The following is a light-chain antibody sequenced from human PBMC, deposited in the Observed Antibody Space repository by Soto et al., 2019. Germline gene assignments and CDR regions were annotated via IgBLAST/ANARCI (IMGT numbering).Light chain of an antibody. V-gene: IGLV2-14*01. CDR3: ISYTSGTSPYV. Sequence: QSALTQPASLSGSPGQSITISCTGTSSDIGAYDYVSWFQQHPGKAPKLIIYEVTNRPSGVSNRFSGSKSGNTASLTISGLQAEDEADYYCISYTSGTSPYVFGTGTKVTVL. CDR2: EVT. J-gene: IGLJ1*01. CDR1: SSDIGAYDY.